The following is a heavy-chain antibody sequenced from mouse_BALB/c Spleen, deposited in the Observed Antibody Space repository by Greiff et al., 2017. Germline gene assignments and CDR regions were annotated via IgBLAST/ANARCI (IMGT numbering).Heavy chain of an antibody. CDR3: ATNDYDDYAMDY. Sequence: VQLQQPGAELVKPGASVKMSCKASGYTFTSYWMHWVKQRPGQGLEWIGYINPSTGYTEYNQKFKDKATLTADKSSSTAYMQLSSLTSEDSAVYYCATNDYDDYAMDYWGQGTSVTVSS. J-gene: IGHJ4*01. V-gene: IGHV1S26*01. CDR2: INPSTGYT. CDR1: GYTFTSYW. D-gene: IGHD2-4*01.